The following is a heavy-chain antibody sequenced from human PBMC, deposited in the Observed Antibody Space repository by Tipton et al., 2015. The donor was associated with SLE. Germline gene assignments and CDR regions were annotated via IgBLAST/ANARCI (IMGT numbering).Heavy chain of an antibody. CDR1: GGSMSSSDCY. CDR2: HCYTGST. D-gene: IGHD3-10*01. Sequence: LRLSCTVSGGSMSSSDCYWGWVRQSPGRGLEWIGSHCYTGSTYYNPSLESRVTMSVDASKNQFSLRLSSVTAADTAIYYCARPQARRGPFDSWGQGTLVTVSS. V-gene: IGHV4-39*07. CDR3: ARPQARRGPFDS. J-gene: IGHJ4*02.